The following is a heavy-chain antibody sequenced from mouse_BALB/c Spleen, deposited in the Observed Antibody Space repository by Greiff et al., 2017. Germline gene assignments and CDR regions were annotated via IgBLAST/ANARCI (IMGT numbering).Heavy chain of an antibody. Sequence: QVQLQQSGPQLVRPGASVKISCKASGYSFTSYWMHWVKQRPGQGLEWIGMIDPSDSETRLNQKFKDKATLTVDKSSSTAYMQLSSPTSEDSAVYYCATGGSSPYYFDYWGQGTTLTVSS. V-gene: IGHV1-74*01. CDR2: IDPSDSET. D-gene: IGHD1-1*01. J-gene: IGHJ2*01. CDR1: GYSFTSYW. CDR3: ATGGSSPYYFDY.